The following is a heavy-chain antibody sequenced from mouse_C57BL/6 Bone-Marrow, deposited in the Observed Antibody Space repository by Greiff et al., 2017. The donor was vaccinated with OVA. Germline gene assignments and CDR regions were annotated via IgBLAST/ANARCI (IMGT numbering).Heavy chain of an antibody. J-gene: IGHJ2*01. CDR2: INPSSGYT. Sequence: VKLMESGAELARPGASVKMSCKASGYTFTSYTMHWVKQRPGQGLEWIGYINPSSGYTKYNQKFKDKATLTADKSSSTAYMQLSSLTSEDSAVYYCARWDSSGFYYFDYWGQGTTLTVSS. CDR3: ARWDSSGFYYFDY. V-gene: IGHV1-4*01. D-gene: IGHD3-2*02. CDR1: GYTFTSYT.